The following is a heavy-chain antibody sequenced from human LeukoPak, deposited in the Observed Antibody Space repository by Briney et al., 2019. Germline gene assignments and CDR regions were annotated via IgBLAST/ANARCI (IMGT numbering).Heavy chain of an antibody. CDR1: GFTFNNFA. D-gene: IGHD6-19*01. Sequence: GGSLRLSRAASGFTFNNFAMSWVRQAPGTGLEWVSAISGSAGSTYYADSVKGRFTISRDNSKNTLYLQMDSLGAEDTAVYFCAKGSVAATYKFDCWGQGTLVTVSS. V-gene: IGHV3-23*01. J-gene: IGHJ4*02. CDR2: ISGSAGST. CDR3: AKGSVAATYKFDC.